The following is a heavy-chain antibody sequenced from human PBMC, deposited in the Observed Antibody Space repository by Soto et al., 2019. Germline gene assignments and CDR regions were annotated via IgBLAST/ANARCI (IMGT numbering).Heavy chain of an antibody. J-gene: IGHJ4*02. CDR1: GCTFDDYA. CDR2: ISWNGASI. D-gene: IGHD3-10*01. CDR3: ADLPLYGSGFDC. Sequence: DVQLVESGGGLVQPGGSLRLSCAASGCTFDDYAIHWVRQAPGRGLEWVAGISWNGASIGYADSVKGRFTISRDNAKNSLHLQMNSLRSEDTALYYCADLPLYGSGFDCWGQGTLVTVSS. V-gene: IGHV3-9*01.